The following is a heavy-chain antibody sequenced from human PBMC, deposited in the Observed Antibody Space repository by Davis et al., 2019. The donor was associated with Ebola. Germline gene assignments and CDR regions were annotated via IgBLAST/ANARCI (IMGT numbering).Heavy chain of an antibody. J-gene: IGHJ3*02. Sequence: ASVQVSCKASGYTLTGSYMHWVRQAPGQGLEYMGWISPNSGATIYAQRFQGRVTMTRDTSINTAYMELRRLRSDDTALYYCTTGVYGGYAFDIWGLGTLVTVSS. D-gene: IGHD4-23*01. CDR2: ISPNSGAT. CDR3: TTGVYGGYAFDI. V-gene: IGHV1-2*02. CDR1: GYTLTGSY.